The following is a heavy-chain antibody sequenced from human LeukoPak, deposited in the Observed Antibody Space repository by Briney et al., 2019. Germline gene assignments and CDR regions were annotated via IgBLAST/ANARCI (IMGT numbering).Heavy chain of an antibody. CDR2: IYHSGST. Sequence: PSETLSLTCAVSGGSISRGGYSWSWIRQPPGKGLEWIGYIYHSGSTYYNPSLKSRVTISVDRSKNQFSLKLSSVTAADTAVYYCARGPVLRFLEWLEDYGMDVWGQGTTVTVSS. V-gene: IGHV4-30-2*01. D-gene: IGHD3-3*01. J-gene: IGHJ6*02. CDR1: GGSISRGGYS. CDR3: ARGPVLRFLEWLEDYGMDV.